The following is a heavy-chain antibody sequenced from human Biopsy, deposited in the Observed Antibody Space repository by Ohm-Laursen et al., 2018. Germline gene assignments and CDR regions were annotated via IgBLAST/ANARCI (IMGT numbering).Heavy chain of an antibody. Sequence: TLSLTCTVPGVSINGGRYYWNWIRHHPGKGLEWIGNIFYSANTYYNPSLKSRVTISVDTSKNQFSLKLSSVTAADTAVYYCVRLGSGDYFPTFFDFWGQGALVTVSS. V-gene: IGHV4-31*03. CDR1: GVSINGGRYY. CDR3: VRLGSGDYFPTFFDF. D-gene: IGHD5-12*01. CDR2: IFYSANT. J-gene: IGHJ4*02.